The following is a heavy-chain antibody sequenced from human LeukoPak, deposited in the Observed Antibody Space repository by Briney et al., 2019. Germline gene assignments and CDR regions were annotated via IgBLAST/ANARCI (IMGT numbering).Heavy chain of an antibody. CDR3: ASSGSYRFDY. CDR1: GFTFSSYS. CDR2: ITASGTAM. V-gene: IGHV3-48*02. Sequence: GGSLRLSCAASGFTFSSYSMNWVRQAPGKGLEWVSHITASGTAMFYADSVKGRFTISRDNAKNSLYLQMNSLRHEDTAVYYCASSGSYRFDYWCQGTLVTVSS. J-gene: IGHJ4*02. D-gene: IGHD1-26*01.